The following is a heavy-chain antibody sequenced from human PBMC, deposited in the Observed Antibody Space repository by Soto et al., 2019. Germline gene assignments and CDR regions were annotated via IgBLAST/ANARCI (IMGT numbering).Heavy chain of an antibody. CDR1: GGSISSGGDY. D-gene: IGHD3-10*01. V-gene: IGHV4-31*03. CDR2: IYYSGST. J-gene: IGHJ4*02. CDR3: ARGVTMVRAVIHTPYFDY. Sequence: QVQLQESGPGLVKPSQTLSLTCTVSGGSISSGGDYWSGIRQHPGKGLEWIGYIYYSGSTYYNPSLKSRVTISVDTSKNQFSLKLSSVTAADTAVYYCARGVTMVRAVIHTPYFDYWGQGTLVTVSS.